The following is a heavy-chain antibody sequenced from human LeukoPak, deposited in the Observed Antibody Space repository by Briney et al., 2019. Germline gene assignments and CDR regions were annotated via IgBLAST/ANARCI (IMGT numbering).Heavy chain of an antibody. Sequence: ASVKVSCKASGYTFTGYYMHWVRQAPGQGLEWMGWINPNSGGTNYAQKFQGRVTMTRDTSISTAYMELSRLRSDGTAVYYCARVLGHYVWGSYRPDYYFDYWGQGTLVTVSS. CDR3: ARVLGHYVWGSYRPDYYFDY. V-gene: IGHV1-2*02. CDR1: GYTFTGYY. D-gene: IGHD3-16*02. CDR2: INPNSGGT. J-gene: IGHJ4*02.